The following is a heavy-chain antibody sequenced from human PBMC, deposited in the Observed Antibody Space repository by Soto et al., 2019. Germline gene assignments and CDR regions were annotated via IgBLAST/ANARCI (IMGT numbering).Heavy chain of an antibody. CDR1: GGSISSYY. Sequence: PSETLSLTCTVSGGSISSYYWSWIRQPPGKGLEWIGYIYYSGSTNYNPSLKSRVTISVDTSKNQFSLKLSSVTAADTAVYYCARDGGGSSSWYQKHTNWFDPWGQGTLVTVSS. D-gene: IGHD6-13*01. CDR2: IYYSGST. V-gene: IGHV4-59*01. J-gene: IGHJ5*02. CDR3: ARDGGGSSSWYQKHTNWFDP.